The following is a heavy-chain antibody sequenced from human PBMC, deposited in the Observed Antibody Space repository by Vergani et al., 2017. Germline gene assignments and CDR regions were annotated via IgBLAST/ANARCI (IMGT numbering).Heavy chain of an antibody. D-gene: IGHD1-20*01. CDR2: ISAYNGNT. V-gene: IGHV1-18*01. CDR1: GYTFTSYG. J-gene: IGHJ5*02. Sequence: QVQLVQSGAEVKKPGASVKVSCKASGYTFTSYGISWVRQAPGQGLEWMGWISAYNGNTNYAQKLQGRVTMTTETSTSTAYMELSRLRSDDTAVYYCANSWNPTPPFDPWGQGTLVTVSS. CDR3: ANSWNPTPPFDP.